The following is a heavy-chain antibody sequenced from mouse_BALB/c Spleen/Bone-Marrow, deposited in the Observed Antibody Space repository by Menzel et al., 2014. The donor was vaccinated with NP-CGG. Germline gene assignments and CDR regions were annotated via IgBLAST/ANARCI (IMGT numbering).Heavy chain of an antibody. J-gene: IGHJ3*01. CDR2: IWRGGST. CDR1: GFSLTSYG. D-gene: IGHD2-4*01. CDR3: ANHDYDQAWFAY. V-gene: IGHV2-5*01. Sequence: VKLVESGPGLVQPSQSLSITCTVSGFSLTSYGVHWVRQSPGKGLEWLGVIWRGGSTDYNAAFMSRLSITKDNSKSQVFLKMNSLQADDTAIYYCANHDYDQAWFAYWGQGTLVTVSA.